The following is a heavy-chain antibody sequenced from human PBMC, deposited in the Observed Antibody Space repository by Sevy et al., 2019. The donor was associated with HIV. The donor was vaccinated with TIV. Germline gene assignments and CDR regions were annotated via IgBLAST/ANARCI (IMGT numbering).Heavy chain of an antibody. V-gene: IGHV3-23*01. CDR1: GFTFSSYA. D-gene: IGHD2-8*01. CDR2: ISGSGGST. Sequence: GGSLRLSCAASGFTFSSYAMSWVRQAPGKGLEWVLAISGSGGSTYYADTVKGRFTISRDNSKNTLYLQMNSLRAEDTAVYYCAKDSQPAGPYCTNGVCYIGAFDIWGQGTMVTVSS. CDR3: AKDSQPAGPYCTNGVCYIGAFDI. J-gene: IGHJ3*02.